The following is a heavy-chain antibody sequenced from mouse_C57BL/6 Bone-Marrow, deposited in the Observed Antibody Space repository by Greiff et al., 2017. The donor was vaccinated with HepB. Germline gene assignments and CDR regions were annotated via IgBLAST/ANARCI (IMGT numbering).Heavy chain of an antibody. CDR1: GYTFTSYW. V-gene: IGHV1-69*01. D-gene: IGHD2-5*01. Sequence: QVQLQQPGAELVMPGASVKLSCKASGYTFTSYWMHWVKQRPGQGLEWIGEIDPSDSYTNYNQKFKGKSTLTVDKSSSTAYMQLSSLTSEDSAVYYCAYYSNYVGFAYWGQVTLVTVSA. J-gene: IGHJ3*01. CDR2: IDPSDSYT. CDR3: AYYSNYVGFAY.